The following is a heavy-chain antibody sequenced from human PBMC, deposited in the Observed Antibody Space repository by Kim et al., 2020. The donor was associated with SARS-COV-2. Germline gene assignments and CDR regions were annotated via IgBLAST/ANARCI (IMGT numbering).Heavy chain of an antibody. CDR1: GDSISSYY. D-gene: IGHD4-4*01. J-gene: IGHJ6*02. Sequence: SETLSLTCTVSGDSISSYYWSWIRQPPGKGLEWIGYVYYTGTYNYNSSLKSRVTISVDTSKNQFSLKLSSVTAADTAVYYCANNRFDYTHYPGGLDVWG. CDR2: VYYTGTY. V-gene: IGHV4-59*13. CDR3: ANNRFDYTHYPGGLDV.